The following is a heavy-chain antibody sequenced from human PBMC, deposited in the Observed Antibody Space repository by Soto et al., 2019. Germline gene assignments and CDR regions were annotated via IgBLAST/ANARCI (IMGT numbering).Heavy chain of an antibody. CDR2: INAYKGNT. Sequence: AAVKGSCKASGYRFTSYGISWVRQAPGEGLEWMGWINAYKGNTKYSQNFQGRVTLTTDTSTSTAYMELRSLRSDDTAVYYCARDSYVDSSTFTYGLDLWGQGTTVTVSS. D-gene: IGHD5-18*01. CDR3: ARDSYVDSSTFTYGLDL. CDR1: GYRFTSYG. V-gene: IGHV1-18*04. J-gene: IGHJ6*02.